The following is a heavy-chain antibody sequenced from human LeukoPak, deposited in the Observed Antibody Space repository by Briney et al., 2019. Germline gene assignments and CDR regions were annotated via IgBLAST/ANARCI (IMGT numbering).Heavy chain of an antibody. Sequence: GGSLRLSCAASGLTFDDYAMHWGRQAPGKGLEWVSLISGDGGSTYYADSVKGRFTISRDNSKNSLYLQMNSLRTEDTALYYCAKGKFTMVRGVMDVWGQGTTVTVSS. CDR2: ISGDGGST. CDR3: AKGKFTMVRGVMDV. V-gene: IGHV3-43*02. J-gene: IGHJ6*02. CDR1: GLTFDDYA. D-gene: IGHD3-10*01.